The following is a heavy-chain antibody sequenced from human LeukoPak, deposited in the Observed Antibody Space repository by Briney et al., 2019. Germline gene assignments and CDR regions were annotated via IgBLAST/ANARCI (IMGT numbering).Heavy chain of an antibody. Sequence: GGSLRLSCAASGFTFSSYAMHWVRRAPGKGLEWVAVISYDGSNKYYADSVKGRFTISRDNSKNTLYLQMNSLRAEDTAVYYCARDEGRLIYCSSTSCSQDLDYWGQGTLVTVSS. CDR2: ISYDGSNK. CDR3: ARDEGRLIYCSSTSCSQDLDY. J-gene: IGHJ4*02. V-gene: IGHV3-30*04. D-gene: IGHD2-2*01. CDR1: GFTFSSYA.